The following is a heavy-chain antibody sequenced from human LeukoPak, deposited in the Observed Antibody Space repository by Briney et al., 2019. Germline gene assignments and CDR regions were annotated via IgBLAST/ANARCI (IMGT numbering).Heavy chain of an antibody. CDR2: ISFYDGNT. CDR1: GYTLTSHG. CDR3: ARDQSPRGIDY. J-gene: IGHJ4*02. Sequence: ASVKVSCKASGYTLTSHGISWVRQAPGQGLEWMGWISFYDGNTNYAQKLQGRMTMTTDTPTSTAYMELRSLRSDDTAVYYCARDQSPRGIDYWGQGTLVTVSS. V-gene: IGHV1-18*01. D-gene: IGHD3-10*01.